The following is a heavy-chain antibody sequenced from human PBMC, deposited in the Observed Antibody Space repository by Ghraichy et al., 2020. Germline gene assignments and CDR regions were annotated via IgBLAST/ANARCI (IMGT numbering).Heavy chain of an antibody. CDR2: IYYSGST. D-gene: IGHD3-9*01. J-gene: IGHJ4*02. CDR3: ARGWWRGYDILTGYYNNYYFDY. Sequence: SETLSLTCTVSGGSINSGDYYWTWIRQPPGKGLEWIGYIYYSGSTYYNPSLKSRVTISLDTSKNQFSLKLSSVTAADTAVYYCARGWWRGYDILTGYYNNYYFDYWGQGTLVNVSS. CDR1: GGSINSGDYY. V-gene: IGHV4-30-4*01.